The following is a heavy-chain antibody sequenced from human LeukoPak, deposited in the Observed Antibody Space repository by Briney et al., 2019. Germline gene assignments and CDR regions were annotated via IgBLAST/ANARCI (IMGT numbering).Heavy chain of an antibody. J-gene: IGHJ4*02. V-gene: IGHV3-23*01. CDR1: GFTFSNYG. Sequence: GGSLRLSCAASGFTFSNYGMSWVRQAPGKGLEWVSVISGSGANTYYADSLKGRFTISRDNSKNTLYLQMNSLRAEDTAVYYCAKAKSYYSNYDYWGQGTLVIVSS. CDR2: ISGSGANT. D-gene: IGHD4-11*01. CDR3: AKAKSYYSNYDY.